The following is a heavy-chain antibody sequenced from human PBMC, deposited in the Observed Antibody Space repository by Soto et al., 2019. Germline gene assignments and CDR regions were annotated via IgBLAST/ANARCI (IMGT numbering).Heavy chain of an antibody. CDR1: GGTFSIYA. V-gene: IGHV1-69*13. D-gene: IGHD3-22*01. CDR3: ARDDRSYYDSSGYSLIDY. Sequence: SVKVSCKASGGTFSIYAIIWVRQAPGQGLEWMGGIIPIFGTANYARKFQGRVTITADESTSTAYMELSSLRSEDTAVYYCARDDRSYYDSSGYSLIDYWGQGTLVTVSS. J-gene: IGHJ4*02. CDR2: IIPIFGTA.